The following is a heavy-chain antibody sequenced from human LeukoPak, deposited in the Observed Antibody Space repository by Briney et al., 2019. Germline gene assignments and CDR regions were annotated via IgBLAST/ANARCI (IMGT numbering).Heavy chain of an antibody. CDR3: ASPAPGYYYGSGSGKYYYYGMDV. D-gene: IGHD3-10*01. CDR1: GGTFSSYA. CDR2: IIPILGIA. Sequence: SVKVSCKASGGTFSSYAISWVRQAPGQGLEWMGRIIPILGIANYAQKFQGRVTITADKSTSTAYMELSSLRSEDTAVYYCASPAPGYYYGSGSGKYYYYGMDVWGQGTTVTVSS. J-gene: IGHJ6*02. V-gene: IGHV1-69*04.